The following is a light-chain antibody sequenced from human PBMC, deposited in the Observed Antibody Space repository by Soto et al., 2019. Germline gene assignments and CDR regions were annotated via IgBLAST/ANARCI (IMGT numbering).Light chain of an antibody. CDR2: ENS. V-gene: IGLV2-14*01. Sequence: QSALTQPASVSGSPGQWITISCTGSSTDVGGGNYVSWYQQHPGKAPKLIIYENSNRPSGVSNRFSGSKSSNTASLTISGHQDEDEADYYCSSYTSSSALVFGGGTKLTVL. CDR3: SSYTSSSALV. CDR1: STDVGGGNY. J-gene: IGLJ2*01.